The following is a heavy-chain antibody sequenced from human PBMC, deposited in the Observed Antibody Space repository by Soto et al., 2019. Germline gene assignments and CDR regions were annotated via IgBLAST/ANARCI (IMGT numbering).Heavy chain of an antibody. V-gene: IGHV3-23*01. CDR2: ISGSGGST. J-gene: IGHJ3*02. CDR1: GFTFSSYA. D-gene: IGHD4-4*01. CDR3: AKEVGWSATTDGFDI. Sequence: PGGSLRLSCAASGFTFSSYAMSWVRQAPGKGLEWVSAISGSGGSTYYADSVKGRFTISRDYSRNTLYVQMNSLRAEDTAVYYCAKEVGWSATTDGFDIWGQGTMVTVSS.